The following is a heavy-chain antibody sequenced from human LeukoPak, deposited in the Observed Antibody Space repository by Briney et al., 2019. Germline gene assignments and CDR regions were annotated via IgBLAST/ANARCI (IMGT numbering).Heavy chain of an antibody. Sequence: ASETLSLTCAVYGGSFSGYYWSWIRQPPGKGLEWIGEINHSGSTNYNPSLKSRVTISVDTSKIQFSLKLSSVTAADTAVYYCARAGGYCGGGSCPPYYYYGMDVWGQGTTVTVSS. CDR2: INHSGST. CDR1: GGSFSGYY. V-gene: IGHV4-34*01. D-gene: IGHD2-15*01. J-gene: IGHJ6*02. CDR3: ARAGGYCGGGSCPPYYYYGMDV.